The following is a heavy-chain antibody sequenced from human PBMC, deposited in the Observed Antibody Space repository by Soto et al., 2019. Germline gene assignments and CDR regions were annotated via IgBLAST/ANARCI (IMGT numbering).Heavy chain of an antibody. CDR2: INEDGSER. CDR3: VRTSLVVAAATREDY. Sequence: GGSLRLSCAASGFTFSTYWMSWVRQTPGKGLEWVANINEDGSERYYVDSVKGRFTISRDNAKNSLYLQMNSLRGEDTAVYYCVRTSLVVAAATREDYWGQGTLVTVSS. V-gene: IGHV3-7*05. D-gene: IGHD2-15*01. J-gene: IGHJ4*02. CDR1: GFTFSTYW.